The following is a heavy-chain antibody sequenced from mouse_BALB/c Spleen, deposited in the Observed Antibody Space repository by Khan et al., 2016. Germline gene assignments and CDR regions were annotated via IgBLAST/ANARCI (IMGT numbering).Heavy chain of an antibody. D-gene: IGHD2-12*01. Sequence: VQLQESGAELVRPGSSVKISCKASGYAFSSYWMNWVKQRPGQGLEWIGQIYPGDGDTNYNGKFKGKATLTADKSSSTAYMQLSSLTSDDSAVYFCARGGYCYDTFAYWGQGTLVTVSA. CDR2: IYPGDGDT. V-gene: IGHV1-80*01. CDR3: ARGGYCYDTFAY. CDR1: GYAFSSYW. J-gene: IGHJ3*01.